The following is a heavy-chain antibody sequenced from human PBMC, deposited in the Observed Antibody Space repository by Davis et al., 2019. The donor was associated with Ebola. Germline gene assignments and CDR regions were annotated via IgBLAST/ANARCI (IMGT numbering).Heavy chain of an antibody. CDR3: ASPHERHYYDSSGYYDY. CDR2: IIPIFGTA. J-gene: IGHJ4*02. V-gene: IGHV1-69*13. D-gene: IGHD3-22*01. CDR1: GGTFSSYA. Sequence: SVKVSCKASGGTFSSYAISWVRQAPGQGLEWMGGIIPIFGTANYAQKFQGRVPITADESTSTAYMELSSLRSEDTAVYYCASPHERHYYDSSGYYDYWGQGTLVTVSS.